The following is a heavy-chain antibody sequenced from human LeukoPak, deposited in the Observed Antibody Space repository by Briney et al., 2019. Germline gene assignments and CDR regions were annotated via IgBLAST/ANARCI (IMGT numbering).Heavy chain of an antibody. CDR1: GFTFSSYS. Sequence: GGSLRLSCAASGFTFSSYSMNWVRQAPGKGLEWVSSISSSSYIYYADSVKGRFTISRDNAKNSLYLQMNSLRAEDTAVYYCAREAYDFWSGYFFPSVGYFDYWGQGTLVTVSS. J-gene: IGHJ4*02. CDR3: AREAYDFWSGYFFPSVGYFDY. V-gene: IGHV3-21*01. D-gene: IGHD3-3*01. CDR2: ISSSSYI.